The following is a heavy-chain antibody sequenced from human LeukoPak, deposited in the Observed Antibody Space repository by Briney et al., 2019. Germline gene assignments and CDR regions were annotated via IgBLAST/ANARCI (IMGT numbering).Heavy chain of an antibody. CDR1: GFTFSDYY. CDR3: ARKGLFDWLLYFDR. Sequence: GGSLRLSCAASGFTFSDYYMSWVRQAPGKGLEWVAAISSDGSSIFYTDSMKGRFTISRDNAKNSLYLQMNSLRADDTAVYYCARKGLFDWLLYFDRWGQGTLVTVSS. V-gene: IGHV3-11*04. J-gene: IGHJ4*02. D-gene: IGHD3-9*01. CDR2: ISSDGSSI.